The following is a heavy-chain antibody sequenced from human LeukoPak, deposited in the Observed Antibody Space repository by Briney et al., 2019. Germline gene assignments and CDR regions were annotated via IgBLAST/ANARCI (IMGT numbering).Heavy chain of an antibody. V-gene: IGHV3-7*04. CDR1: GFTFSTYA. D-gene: IGHD3-16*01. CDR3: ARGLTYVVY. CDR2: IKQDGSEK. J-gene: IGHJ4*02. Sequence: GGSLRLSCAASGFTFSTYAMSWVRQAPGKGLEWVANIKQDGSEKYYVDAVKGRFTISRDNAKNSLYLQMNSLRAEDTAVYYCARGLTYVVYWGQGTLVTVSS.